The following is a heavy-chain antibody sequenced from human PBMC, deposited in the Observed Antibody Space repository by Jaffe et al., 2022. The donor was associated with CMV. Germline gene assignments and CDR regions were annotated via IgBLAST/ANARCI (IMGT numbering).Heavy chain of an antibody. CDR3: ARDPPMIEGGPEGNAFDI. J-gene: IGHJ3*02. Sequence: EVQLVESGGGLVKPGGSLRLSCAASGFTFSSYSMNWVRQAPGKGLEWVSSISSSSSYIYYADSVKGRFTISRDNAKNSLYLQMNSLRAEDTAVYYCARDPPMIEGGPEGNAFDIWGQGTMVTVSS. V-gene: IGHV3-21*01. CDR2: ISSSSSYI. CDR1: GFTFSSYS. D-gene: IGHD3-22*01.